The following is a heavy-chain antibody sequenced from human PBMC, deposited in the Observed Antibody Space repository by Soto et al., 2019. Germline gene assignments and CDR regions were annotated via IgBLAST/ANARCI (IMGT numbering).Heavy chain of an antibody. D-gene: IGHD6-19*01. Sequence: QVQLQQWGAGLLKPSETLSLTCAVYGGSFSGYYWSWIRQPPGKGLEWIGEINHSGSTNYNPSLKSRFTISVDTSKNQFSLKLSSVTAADTAVYYCARWSSSSGWPFDYWCQGTLVTVSS. CDR3: ARWSSSSGWPFDY. CDR2: INHSGST. CDR1: GGSFSGYY. V-gene: IGHV4-34*01. J-gene: IGHJ4*02.